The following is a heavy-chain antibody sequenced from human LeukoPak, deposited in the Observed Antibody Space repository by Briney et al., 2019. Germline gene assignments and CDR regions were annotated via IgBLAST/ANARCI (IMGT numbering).Heavy chain of an antibody. CDR3: ARQRGYGSGTFDY. CDR1: GFTFSSYG. CDR2: IRYDGSNK. Sequence: GGSLRLSCAASGFTFSSYGMHWVRQAPGKGLEWVAFIRYDGSNKYYADSVKGRFTISRDNSKNTLYLQMNSLRAEDTAVYYCARQRGYGSGTFDYWGQGIQVTTSS. V-gene: IGHV3-30*02. J-gene: IGHJ4*02. D-gene: IGHD3-10*01.